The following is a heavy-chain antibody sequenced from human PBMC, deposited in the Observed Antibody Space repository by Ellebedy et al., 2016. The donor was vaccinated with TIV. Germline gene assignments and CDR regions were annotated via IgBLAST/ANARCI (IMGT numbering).Heavy chain of an antibody. CDR2: ISAYNGNT. J-gene: IGHJ4*02. CDR3: ARVDGYNYPFDY. Sequence: AASVKVSCKASGYTFTSYYMHWVRQAPGQGLEWMGWISAYNGNTNYAQKLQGRVTMTTDTSTSTAYMELRSLRSDDTAVYYCARVDGYNYPFDYWGQGTLVTVSS. V-gene: IGHV1-18*04. D-gene: IGHD5-24*01. CDR1: GYTFTSYY.